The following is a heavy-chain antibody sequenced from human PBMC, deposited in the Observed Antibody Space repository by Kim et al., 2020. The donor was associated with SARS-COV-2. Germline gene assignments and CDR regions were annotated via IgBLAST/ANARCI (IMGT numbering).Heavy chain of an antibody. CDR2: ISAYNGNT. V-gene: IGHV1-18*01. CDR3: ARVNCGGDCYHPHPLYYFDY. D-gene: IGHD2-21*02. J-gene: IGHJ4*02. CDR1: GYTFTSYG. Sequence: ASVKVSCKASGYTFTSYGISWVRQAPGQGLEWMGWISAYNGNTNYAQKLQGRVTMTTDTSTSTAYMELRSLRSDDTAVYYCARVNCGGDCYHPHPLYYFDYWGQGTLVTVSS.